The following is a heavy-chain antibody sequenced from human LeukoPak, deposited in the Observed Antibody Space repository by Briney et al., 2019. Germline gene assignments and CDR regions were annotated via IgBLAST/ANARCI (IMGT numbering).Heavy chain of an antibody. J-gene: IGHJ4*02. CDR1: GGSISSGGYY. CDR2: IYYSGST. Sequence: SETLSLTCTVSGGSISSGGYYWSWIRQPPGKGLEWIGYIYYSGSTYYNPSLESRVTISVDTSKNQFSLKLSSVTAADTAVYYCASQGSTAGVIFDYWGQGTLVTVSS. CDR3: ASQGSTAGVIFDY. D-gene: IGHD2-2*01. V-gene: IGHV4-30-4*08.